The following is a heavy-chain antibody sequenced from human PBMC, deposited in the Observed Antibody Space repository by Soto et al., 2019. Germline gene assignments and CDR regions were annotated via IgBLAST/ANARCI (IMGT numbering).Heavy chain of an antibody. CDR1: GFTFSSYS. CDR3: ARDLGLRWHHPFDY. D-gene: IGHD4-17*01. CDR2: ISSSSSYI. J-gene: IGHJ4*02. V-gene: IGHV3-21*01. Sequence: GGSLRLSCAASGFTFSSYSMNWVRQAPGKGLEWVSSISSSSSYIYYADSVKGRFTISRDNAKNSLYLQMNSLRAEDTAVYYCARDLGLRWHHPFDYWGQGTLVTVSS.